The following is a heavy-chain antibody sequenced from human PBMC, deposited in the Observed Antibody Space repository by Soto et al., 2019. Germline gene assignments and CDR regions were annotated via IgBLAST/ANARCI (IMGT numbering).Heavy chain of an antibody. J-gene: IGHJ5*02. Sequence: QVQLQESGPGLVKPSETLSLTCTVSGGSISSYYWSWIRQPPGKGLEWIGYIYYSGSTNYNPSLKSRVTISVDTSKNQFSLKLSSVTAADTAVYYCARGSYPSLPLFDPWGQGTLVTVSS. D-gene: IGHD3-16*02. CDR2: IYYSGST. V-gene: IGHV4-59*01. CDR1: GGSISSYY. CDR3: ARGSYPSLPLFDP.